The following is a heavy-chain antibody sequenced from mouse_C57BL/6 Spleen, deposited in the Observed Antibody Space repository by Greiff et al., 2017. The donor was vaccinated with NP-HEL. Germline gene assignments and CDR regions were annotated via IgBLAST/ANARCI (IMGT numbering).Heavy chain of an antibody. Sequence: EVKLMESGPVLVKPGASVKMSCKASGYTFTDYYMNWVKQSHGKSLEWIGVINPYNGGTSYNQKFKGKATLTVDKSSSTAYMELNSLTSEDSAVYYCARGGYDEAAWFAYWGQGTLVTVSA. CDR2: INPYNGGT. D-gene: IGHD2-2*01. J-gene: IGHJ3*01. CDR3: ARGGYDEAAWFAY. CDR1: GYTFTDYY. V-gene: IGHV1-19*01.